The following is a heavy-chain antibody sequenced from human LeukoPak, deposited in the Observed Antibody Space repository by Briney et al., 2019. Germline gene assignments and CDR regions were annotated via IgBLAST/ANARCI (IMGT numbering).Heavy chain of an antibody. CDR1: GYTFTSYG. CDR2: ISIYNGKI. D-gene: IGHD3-3*02. CDR3: ARELGDDAFDI. Sequence: ASVKVSCKASGYTFTSYGISWVRQAPGQGLEWMGWISIYNGKINYAQKFQGRVTMTTDTSTSTAYMELRSLRSDDTAVYYCARELGDDAFDIWGQGTMVTVSS. V-gene: IGHV1-18*01. J-gene: IGHJ3*02.